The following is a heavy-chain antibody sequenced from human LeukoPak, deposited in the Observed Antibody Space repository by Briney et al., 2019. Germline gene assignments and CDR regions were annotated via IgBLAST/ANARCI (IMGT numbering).Heavy chain of an antibody. D-gene: IGHD6-13*01. CDR3: ARDGAAADTYYYYGMDV. Sequence: GGSLRLSCAASGFTFSSYAMSWVRQAPGKGLEWVSVIYSGGSTYYADSVKGRFTISRDNSKNTLYLQMNSLRAEDTAVYYCARDGAAADTYYYYGMDVWGQGTTVTVSS. V-gene: IGHV3-66*01. CDR2: IYSGGST. CDR1: GFTFSSYA. J-gene: IGHJ6*02.